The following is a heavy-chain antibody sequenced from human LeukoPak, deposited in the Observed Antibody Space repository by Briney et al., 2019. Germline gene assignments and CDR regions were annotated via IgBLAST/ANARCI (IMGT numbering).Heavy chain of an antibody. CDR2: SYYSGST. V-gene: IGHV4-59*01. D-gene: IGHD6-13*01. J-gene: IGHJ6*02. Sequence: PSETLSLSCTVSGGSISSYYWSWVRQPRGKGLEWIGYSYYSGSTNYNASRKSRVTISLATSKNQFSLKLSSVTAADPAVYYCARDLRIAAAGSSNGYYYYGMDVWGQGTTVTVSS. CDR3: ARDLRIAAAGSSNGYYYYGMDV. CDR1: GGSISSYY.